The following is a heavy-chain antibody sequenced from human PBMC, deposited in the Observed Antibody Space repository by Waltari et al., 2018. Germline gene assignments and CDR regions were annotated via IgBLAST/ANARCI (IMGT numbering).Heavy chain of an antibody. J-gene: IGHJ6*03. V-gene: IGHV4-4*07. CDR1: GGSISSYY. CDR2: IYTSGSS. D-gene: IGHD1-26*01. Sequence: QVQLQESGPGLVKPSETLSLTCTVSGGSISSYYWSWIRQPAGKGLEWIGRIYTSGSSNNNPARKRRVTMSVDKSKNQFSRKGRCVTAADTAVYYCARDRNSGSYFRYYYYYMDVWGKGTTVTISS. CDR3: ARDRNSGSYFRYYYYYMDV.